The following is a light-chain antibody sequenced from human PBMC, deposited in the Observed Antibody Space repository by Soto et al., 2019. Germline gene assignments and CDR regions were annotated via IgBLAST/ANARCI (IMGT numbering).Light chain of an antibody. CDR2: DAS. J-gene: IGKJ2*01. CDR1: QSVSRN. CDR3: QQYGDWPPDT. V-gene: IGKV3-15*01. Sequence: EIVMTQSPATLSVSPGERATLSCRASQSVSRNLAWYHQKPGQPPRLLIYDASTRATGVPARFGGSGSGTEFTLTSSGLQSEDFAVYYCQQYGDWPPDTFGQGTKVEI.